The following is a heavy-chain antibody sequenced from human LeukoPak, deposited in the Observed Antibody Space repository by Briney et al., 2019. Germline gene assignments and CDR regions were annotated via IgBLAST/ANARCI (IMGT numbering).Heavy chain of an antibody. CDR1: GFTFNSYG. CDR2: IRYDGSNK. Sequence: PGGSLRLSCAASGFTFNSYGMHWVRQAPGKGLEWVTFIRYDGSNKYYTESVKGRFTISRDNSKNTLYLQMNSLRVEDTAVYYCAKGGVLMGALNYFDYWGQGTLVTVFS. J-gene: IGHJ4*02. V-gene: IGHV3-30*02. D-gene: IGHD1-26*01. CDR3: AKGGVLMGALNYFDY.